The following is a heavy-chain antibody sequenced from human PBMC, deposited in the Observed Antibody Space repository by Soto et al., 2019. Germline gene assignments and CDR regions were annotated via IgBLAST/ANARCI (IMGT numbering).Heavy chain of an antibody. D-gene: IGHD5-12*01. CDR2: ISGSGSST. V-gene: IGHV3-23*01. CDR3: AREKWEYSGYPDY. Sequence: GFLRHSYGASGGPCRDYCGRRVRHAQGKGLEWVAAISGSGSSTYYADSVKGRFTISRDNSKNTLYLQMNSLRAEDTAVYYCAREKWEYSGYPDYWGQGTLVTVSS. J-gene: IGHJ4*02. CDR1: GGPCRDYC.